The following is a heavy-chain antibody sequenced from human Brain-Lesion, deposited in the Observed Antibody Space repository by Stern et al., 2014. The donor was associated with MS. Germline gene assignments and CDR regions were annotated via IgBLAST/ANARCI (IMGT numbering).Heavy chain of an antibody. V-gene: IGHV1-69*09. CDR2: IIALLDIA. J-gene: IGHJ3*02. CDR1: GGTFSSYT. CDR3: ARESTGDAFDI. D-gene: IGHD3-10*01. Sequence: QLVQSGAEVKKPGSSVKVSCKASGGTFSSYTITWVRQAPGQGLEWMGRIIALLDIADFAQKFQGRVTITADKSTSTAYMELSSLRSEGTAVDYCARESTGDAFDIWGQGTMVTVSS.